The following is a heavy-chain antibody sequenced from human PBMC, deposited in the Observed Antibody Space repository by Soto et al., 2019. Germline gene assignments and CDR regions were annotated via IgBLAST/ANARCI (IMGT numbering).Heavy chain of an antibody. V-gene: IGHV1-2*04. CDR2: INPNSGGT. J-gene: IGHJ6*02. CDR1: GYTFTGYY. CDR3: ARQLVAAAGTRLGYYYGMDV. Sequence: ASVKVSCKASGYTFTGYYMHWVRQAPGQGLEWMGWINPNSGGTNYAQKFQGWVTMTRDTSISTAYMELSRLRSDDTAVYYCARQLVAAAGTRLGYYYGMDVWGQGTTVTVSS. D-gene: IGHD6-13*01.